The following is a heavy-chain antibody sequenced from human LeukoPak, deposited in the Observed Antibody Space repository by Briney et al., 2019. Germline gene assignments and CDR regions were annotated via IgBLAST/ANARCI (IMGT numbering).Heavy chain of an antibody. J-gene: IGHJ3*02. CDR3: ASAVVPAAAFDI. CDR1: GYSISSGYY. V-gene: IGHV4-38-2*01. D-gene: IGHD2-2*01. Sequence: SETLSLTCAVSGYSISSGYYWGWIPQPPGKGLEWIGSIYHSGSTYYNPSLKSRVTISVDTSKNQFSLKLSSVTAADTAVYYCASAVVPAAAFDIWGQGTMVTVSS. CDR2: IYHSGST.